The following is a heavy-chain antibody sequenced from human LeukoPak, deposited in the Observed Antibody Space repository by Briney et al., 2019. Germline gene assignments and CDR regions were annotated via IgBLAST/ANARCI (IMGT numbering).Heavy chain of an antibody. CDR1: GYTFTGYY. Sequence: ASVKVSCKASGYTFTGYYMHWVRQAPGQGLEWMGWINPNSGGTNYAQKFQGRVTMTRDTSISTAYMELSSLRSEDTAVYYCARSITIFGVATLGYWGQGTLVTVSS. CDR3: ARSITIFGVATLGY. D-gene: IGHD3-3*01. J-gene: IGHJ4*02. CDR2: INPNSGGT. V-gene: IGHV1-2*02.